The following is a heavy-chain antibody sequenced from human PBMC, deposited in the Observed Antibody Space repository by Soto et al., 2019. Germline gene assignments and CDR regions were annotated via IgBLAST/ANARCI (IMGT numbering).Heavy chain of an antibody. V-gene: IGHV5-51*01. CDR3: ARQDGDGLFYFDY. CDR2: IYPVDSDT. Sequence: GESLTLSCKGSGYSFSIYWIAWVRQMPGKGLEWMGVIYPVDSDTRYSPSFQGQVTISVDKSMNTAYLQWSSLQASDTGIYFCARQDGDGLFYFDYWGQGTPVTVSS. J-gene: IGHJ4*02. CDR1: GYSFSIYW. D-gene: IGHD4-17*01.